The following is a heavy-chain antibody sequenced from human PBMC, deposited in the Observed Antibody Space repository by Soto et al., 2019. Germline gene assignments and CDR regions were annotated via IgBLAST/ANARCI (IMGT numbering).Heavy chain of an antibody. J-gene: IGHJ3*02. CDR2: ISYDGSNK. CDR3: AKADAFDI. CDR1: GFTFSSYG. V-gene: IGHV3-30*18. Sequence: QVQLVESGGGVVQPGRSLRLSCAASGFTFSSYGMHWVRQAPGKGLEWVAVISYDGSNKYYADSVKGRFTISRDNSKNTLYLQMNSLRADDTAVYYCAKADAFDIWGQGTMVTVSS.